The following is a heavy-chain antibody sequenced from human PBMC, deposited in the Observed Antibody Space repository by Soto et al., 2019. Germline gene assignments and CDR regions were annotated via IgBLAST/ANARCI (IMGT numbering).Heavy chain of an antibody. J-gene: IGHJ4*02. CDR2: IYSGGST. CDR1: GFTFSSYG. V-gene: IGHV3-53*04. Sequence: PGGSLRLSCAASGFTFSSYGMHWVRQAPGKGLEWVSVIYSGGSTYYADSVKGRFTISRHNSKNTLYLQMNSLRAEDTAVYYCARDLHGYGYKSYWGQGTLVTVSS. CDR3: ARDLHGYGYKSY. D-gene: IGHD5-18*01.